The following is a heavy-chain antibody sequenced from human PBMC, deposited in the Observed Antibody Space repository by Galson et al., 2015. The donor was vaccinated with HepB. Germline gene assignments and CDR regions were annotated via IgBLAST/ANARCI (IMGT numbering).Heavy chain of an antibody. CDR3: AKKGCTTTSCTDNWFHP. CDR1: GFNFNNYW. Sequence: SLRLSCAASGFNFNNYWMSWFRQAPGKGLEWVANIKQDGSEEYYVDSVKGRFTISRDNAKNSVYLQMNSLRDEDTAVYYCAKKGCTTTSCTDNWFHPWGQGTLVTVSS. J-gene: IGHJ5*02. CDR2: IKQDGSEE. V-gene: IGHV3-7*01. D-gene: IGHD2-2*01.